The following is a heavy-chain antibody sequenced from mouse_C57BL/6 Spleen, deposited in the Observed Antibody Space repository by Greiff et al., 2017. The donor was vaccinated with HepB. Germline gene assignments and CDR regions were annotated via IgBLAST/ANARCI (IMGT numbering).Heavy chain of an antibody. V-gene: IGHV1-52*01. J-gene: IGHJ2*01. Sequence: QVQLQQPGAELVRPGSSVKLSCKASGYTFTSYWMHWVKQRPIQGLEWIGNIDPSDSETHYNQKFKDKATLTVDKSSSTAYMQLSSLTSEDSAVYYCARGSYEYYFDYWGQGTTLTVSS. D-gene: IGHD1-1*02. CDR3: ARGSYEYYFDY. CDR1: GYTFTSYW. CDR2: IDPSDSET.